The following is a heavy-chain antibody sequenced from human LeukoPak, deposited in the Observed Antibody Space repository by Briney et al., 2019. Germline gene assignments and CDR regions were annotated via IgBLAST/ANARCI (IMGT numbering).Heavy chain of an antibody. V-gene: IGHV3-30-3*01. CDR3: ARGPYDSSVDY. Sequence: GRSLRLSCAASGCTFSSYAMHWVRQAPGKGLEWVAVISYDGSNKYYADSVKGRFTISRDNSKNTLYLQMNSLRAEDTAVYYCARGPYDSSVDYWGQGTLVTVSS. D-gene: IGHD3-22*01. CDR2: ISYDGSNK. CDR1: GCTFSSYA. J-gene: IGHJ4*02.